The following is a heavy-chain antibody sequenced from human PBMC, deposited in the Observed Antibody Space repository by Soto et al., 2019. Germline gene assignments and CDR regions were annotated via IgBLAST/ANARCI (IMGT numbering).Heavy chain of an antibody. CDR3: AKLQYPRTTPFHH. J-gene: IGHJ4*02. CDR2: IYSGGST. V-gene: IGHV3-53*01. CDR1: GFTVSSNY. Sequence: SLRLSCAASGFTVSSNYMSWVRQAPGKGLEWVSVIYSGGSTYYADSVKGLFTVSRVNSKNTLYLQMTGLRAEDTALYYCAKLQYPRTTPFHHWGQGTLVTVSS. D-gene: IGHD4-4*01.